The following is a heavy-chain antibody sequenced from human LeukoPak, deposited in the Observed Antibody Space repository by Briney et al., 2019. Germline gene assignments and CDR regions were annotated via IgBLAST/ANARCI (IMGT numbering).Heavy chain of an antibody. CDR2: IYYSGST. Sequence: SETLSLTCTVSGGSISSYYWSWIRQPPGKGLEWIGYIYYSGSTNYNPSLKSRVTISVDTSKNQFFLKLSSVTAADTAVYYCAHQDAYDYFDYWGQGTLVTVSS. J-gene: IGHJ4*02. D-gene: IGHD2-15*01. V-gene: IGHV4-59*08. CDR3: AHQDAYDYFDY. CDR1: GGSISSYY.